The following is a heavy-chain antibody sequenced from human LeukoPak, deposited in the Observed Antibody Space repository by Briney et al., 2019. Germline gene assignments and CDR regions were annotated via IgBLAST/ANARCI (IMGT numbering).Heavy chain of an antibody. CDR3: AREIEGSGSYDY. V-gene: IGHV3-74*01. Sequence: PGGSLRLSCAASGFTFSSYWMHWVRQAPGKGLVWVSRINSDGSSTSYADSVKGRFTISRDNAKNTLYLQMNSLRGEDTAVYYCAREIEGSGSYDYWGQGTLVTVSS. CDR2: INSDGSST. CDR1: GFTFSSYW. D-gene: IGHD3-10*01. J-gene: IGHJ4*02.